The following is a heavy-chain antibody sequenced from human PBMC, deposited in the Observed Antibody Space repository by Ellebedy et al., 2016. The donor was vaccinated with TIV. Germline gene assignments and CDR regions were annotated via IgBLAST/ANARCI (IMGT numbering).Heavy chain of an antibody. J-gene: IGHJ5*01. D-gene: IGHD4-17*01. Sequence: PGGSLRLSCAASGFSFRSYWMSWVRQAPGKGLEWVANIYQDGSEKHYVDSVEGRFTISRDNAKNELYLQMKSLRVEDTAVYYCARRGSYGDYAVHVNNWFDSWGQGTPVTVSP. CDR1: GFSFRSYW. CDR2: IYQDGSEK. CDR3: ARRGSYGDYAVHVNNWFDS. V-gene: IGHV3-7*01.